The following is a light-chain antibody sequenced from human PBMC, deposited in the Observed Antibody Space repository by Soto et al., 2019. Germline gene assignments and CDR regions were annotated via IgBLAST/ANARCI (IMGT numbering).Light chain of an antibody. CDR2: DVS. J-gene: IGLJ3*02. CDR3: CSYAGNSLWV. CDR1: SSDVGGYNY. Sequence: QSALTQPRSVSGSPGQSVTISCTGTSSDVGGYNYVSWYQQHPGKAPKLVIYDVSKRPSGVPDRFSGSKSANTASLTISGVQAEDEAYYYCCSYAGNSLWVFGGGTKLTVL. V-gene: IGLV2-11*01.